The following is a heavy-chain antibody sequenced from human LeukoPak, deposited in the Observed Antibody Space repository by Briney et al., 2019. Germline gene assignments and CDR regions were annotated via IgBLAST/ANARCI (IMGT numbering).Heavy chain of an antibody. CDR3: ARTLVVPAAMVGDYYYYYMDV. D-gene: IGHD2-2*01. V-gene: IGHV4-4*09. Sequence: SETLSLTCTVSGGSISSYYWSWIRQPPGKGLEWIGYIYTSGSTNYNPSLKGRVTISVDTSKNQFSLKLSSVTAADTAVYYCARTLVVPAAMVGDYYYYYMDVWGKGTTVTVSS. J-gene: IGHJ6*03. CDR2: IYTSGST. CDR1: GGSISSYY.